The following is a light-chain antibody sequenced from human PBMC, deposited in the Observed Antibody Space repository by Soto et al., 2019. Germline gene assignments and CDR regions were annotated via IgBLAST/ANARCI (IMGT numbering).Light chain of an antibody. Sequence: DIVLTQSPATLSVSPGERATLSCRASLPISNKLAWYQQRPGQSLRLLIYGASARAHGVPARFGGSGSGTEFTLTISSLQSEDLAVYYCQQYENWPPAVTFGGGTNVEIK. CDR2: GAS. V-gene: IGKV3-15*01. CDR1: LPISNK. CDR3: QQYENWPPAVT. J-gene: IGKJ4*01.